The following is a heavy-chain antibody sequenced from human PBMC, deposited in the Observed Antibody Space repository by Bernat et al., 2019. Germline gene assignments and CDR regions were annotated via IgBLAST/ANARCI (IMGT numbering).Heavy chain of an antibody. Sequence: QLQLQESGPGLVKPSETLSLTCTVSGGSISSSGDYWGWIRQPAGKGLEWIASVYYNGNTYYNPSLKSRVTIYVETSRNQFSLKLYSVTAADTAVYYCAKKSEGYGHSFSFDDWGQGTLVTVSS. D-gene: IGHD2-15*01. CDR2: VYYNGNT. J-gene: IGHJ4*02. CDR1: GGSISSSGDY. CDR3: AKKSEGYGHSFSFDD. V-gene: IGHV4-39*01.